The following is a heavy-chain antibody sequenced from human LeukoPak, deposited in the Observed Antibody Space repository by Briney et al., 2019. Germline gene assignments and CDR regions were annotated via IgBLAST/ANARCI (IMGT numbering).Heavy chain of an antibody. D-gene: IGHD2-2*02. J-gene: IGHJ4*02. CDR1: GFSFRTYA. CDR3: ARDLRHQLLYCLDY. Sequence: GGSLRLSCAASGFSFRTYAMHWVRQAPGKGLEWVGVISYDGSNKYYADSVKGRFTISRDNSKNTVYLQMNSLGAEVTAVYYCARDLRHQLLYCLDYWGQGTLVTVSS. V-gene: IGHV3-30*04. CDR2: ISYDGSNK.